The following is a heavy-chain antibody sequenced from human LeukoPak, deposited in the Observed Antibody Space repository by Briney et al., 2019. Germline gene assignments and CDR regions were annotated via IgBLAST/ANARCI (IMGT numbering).Heavy chain of an antibody. CDR2: ISGSGGFT. D-gene: IGHD1-1*01. V-gene: IGHV3-23*01. J-gene: IGHJ4*02. CDR1: GFSFSSYG. Sequence: AGGSLRLSCAASGFSFSSYGMSWVRQAPGKGLEWVSTISGSGGFTYYADSVKGRFSISRDNSKNTLYLQMSSLSAGDTAVYYCAKTPDVWNWKYCFDYWGQGTLVTVSS. CDR3: AKTPDVWNWKYCFDY.